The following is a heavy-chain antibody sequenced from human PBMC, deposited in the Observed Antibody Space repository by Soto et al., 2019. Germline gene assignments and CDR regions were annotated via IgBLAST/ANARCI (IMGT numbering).Heavy chain of an antibody. CDR2: IGTSGKTI. V-gene: IGHV3-48*03. CDR1: GFTFSSYE. Sequence: GGSLRLSCAVSGFTFSSYEMNWVRQAPGKGLERVSYIGTSGKTIYYADSVRGRFTISRDNAKNSLYLQMNSLRAEDTAVYFCARDPAIYSGKFDYGLDVWGRGNTVTVPS. CDR3: ARDPAIYSGKFDYGLDV. J-gene: IGHJ6*02. D-gene: IGHD4-4*01.